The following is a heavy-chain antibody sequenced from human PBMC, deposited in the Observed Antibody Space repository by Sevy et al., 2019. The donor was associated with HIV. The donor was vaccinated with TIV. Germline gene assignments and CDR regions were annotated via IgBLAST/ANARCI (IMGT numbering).Heavy chain of an antibody. CDR3: MTAMLHV. CDR1: GFTFSNYW. CDR2: IKQDGSEK. V-gene: IGHV3-7*01. J-gene: IGHJ3*01. Sequence: GGSLRLSCAVSGFTFSNYWMHWVRQAPGKGLEWVANIKQDGSEKYYVDSVKGRFSISRDNAKNLVYLQMNSLRVEDTAVYYCMTAMLHVGGHGTMVTVSS. D-gene: IGHD2-15*01.